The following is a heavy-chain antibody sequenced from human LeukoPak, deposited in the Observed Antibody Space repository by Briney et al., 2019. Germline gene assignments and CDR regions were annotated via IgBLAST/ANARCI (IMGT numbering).Heavy chain of an antibody. V-gene: IGHV3-33*01. CDR2: IWYDGSNK. CDR1: GFTFSSYG. D-gene: IGHD2-15*01. CDR3: ARGFLRYCSGGSCYGMDV. Sequence: PGRSLRLSCAASGFTFSSYGMHWVRQAPGKGLEWVAVIWYDGSNKYYADSVKGRFTISRDNSKNTLYLQMNSPRAEDTAVYYCARGFLRYCSGGSCYGMDVWGQGTTVTVSS. J-gene: IGHJ6*02.